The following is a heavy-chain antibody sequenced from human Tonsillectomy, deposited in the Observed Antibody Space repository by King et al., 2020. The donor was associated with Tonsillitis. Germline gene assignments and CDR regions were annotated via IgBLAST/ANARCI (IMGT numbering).Heavy chain of an antibody. Sequence: QLVQSGGGVVHPGGSLRLSCAASGFTFDDYAMHWVRQAPGKGLEWVSLISGDGGSTYYADSVKGRFTISRDNSKNSLYLQMNSLRTEDTAMYYCAKDYGATWYYYYMDVWGKGTTVTVSS. CDR1: GFTFDDYA. V-gene: IGHV3-43*02. J-gene: IGHJ6*03. D-gene: IGHD1-26*01. CDR3: AKDYGATWYYYYMDV. CDR2: ISGDGGST.